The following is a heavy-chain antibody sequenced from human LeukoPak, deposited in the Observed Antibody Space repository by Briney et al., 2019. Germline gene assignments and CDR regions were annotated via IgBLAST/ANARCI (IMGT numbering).Heavy chain of an antibody. V-gene: IGHV3-53*01. CDR1: GFTVSSNY. CDR3: ASNVGMTTVSEIDY. CDR2: IYSGGST. D-gene: IGHD4-17*01. Sequence: PGGSLRLSCAASGFTVSSNYMSWVRQAPGKGLEWVSVIYSGGSTYYADSVKGRFTISRGNAKNSLYLQMNSLRAEDTAVYYCASNVGMTTVSEIDYWGQGTLVTVSS. J-gene: IGHJ4*02.